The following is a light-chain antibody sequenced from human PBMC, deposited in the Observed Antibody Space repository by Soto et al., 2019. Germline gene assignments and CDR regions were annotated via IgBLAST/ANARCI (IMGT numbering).Light chain of an antibody. V-gene: IGKV2-28*01. J-gene: IGKJ1*01. Sequence: IVMTQSPLSLPVTPGEPASISCRSSQSLLHVNGYTYLDWYLQKPGQSPQLLMYLVSIRASGVPDRFSGSGSGTDFTLKINRVEAEDVGVYYCMQAVQIPGTFGQGTKVEIK. CDR1: QSLLHVNGYTY. CDR3: MQAVQIPGT. CDR2: LVS.